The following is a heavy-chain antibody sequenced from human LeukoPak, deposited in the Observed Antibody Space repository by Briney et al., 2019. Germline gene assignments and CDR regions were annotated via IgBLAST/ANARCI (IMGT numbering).Heavy chain of an antibody. CDR3: AKNQAVSTT. D-gene: IGHD4-11*01. CDR2: INSSGGTT. J-gene: IGHJ5*02. Sequence: GGSLRLSCAASGFTFSDYYMSWIRQAPGKGLEWVSYINSSGGTTYYADSVKGRFTISRDNAKNSLYLQMDSLRAEDTAVYYCAKNQAVSTTWGQGALVTVSS. CDR1: GFTFSDYY. V-gene: IGHV3-11*04.